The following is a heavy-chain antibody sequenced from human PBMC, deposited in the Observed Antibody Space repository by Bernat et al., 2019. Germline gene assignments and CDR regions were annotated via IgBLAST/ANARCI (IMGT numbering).Heavy chain of an antibody. V-gene: IGHV3-13*04. CDR2: IGTAGDT. Sequence: EVQLVESGGGLVQPGGSLRLSCAASGFTFSSYDMHWVRQAPGKGLEWVSAIGTAGDTYYPGSVKGRFTISRENAKNSLYLQMNSLRAGDTAVYYCARRGSSGPFDYWGQGTLVTVSS. CDR3: ARRGSSGPFDY. D-gene: IGHD3-22*01. CDR1: GFTFSSYD. J-gene: IGHJ4*02.